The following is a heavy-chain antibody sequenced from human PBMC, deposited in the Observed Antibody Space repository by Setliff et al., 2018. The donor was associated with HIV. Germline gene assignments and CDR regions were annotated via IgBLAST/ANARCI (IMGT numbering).Heavy chain of an antibody. V-gene: IGHV1-2*02. Sequence: ASVKVSCKASGYTFNDYYIHWVRQAPGQGLEWMAWINPYTRDTNYEQKFQGRVTVTRDTSISTIYMELSGLRSDDTAVYYCARDRDHDFDHWGQGTLVTVSS. CDR3: ARDRDHDFDH. CDR1: GYTFNDYY. J-gene: IGHJ4*02. CDR2: INPYTRDT.